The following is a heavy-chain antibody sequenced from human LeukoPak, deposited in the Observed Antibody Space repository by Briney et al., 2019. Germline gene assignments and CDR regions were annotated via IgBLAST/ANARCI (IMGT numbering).Heavy chain of an antibody. D-gene: IGHD2-2*03. J-gene: IGHJ6*03. CDR1: GFTFSNYG. V-gene: IGHV3-30*02. CDR3: AKDGSYYYYYMDV. CDR2: IRYDGTNK. Sequence: GGSLRLSCAASGFTFSNYGMRWVRQAPGKGLEWVAFIRYDGTNKYYADSVKGRFTISRDNSKNTLYLQMNSLRAEDTAVYYCAKDGSYYYYYMDVWGKGTTVTVSS.